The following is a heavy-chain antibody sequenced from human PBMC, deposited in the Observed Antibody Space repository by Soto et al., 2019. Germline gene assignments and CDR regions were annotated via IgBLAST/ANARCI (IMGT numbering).Heavy chain of an antibody. CDR3: GKDGAITDYTYLGY. CDR2: ISWDGRST. CDR1: GFTFDDYS. D-gene: IGHD1-26*01. J-gene: IGHJ4*02. V-gene: IGHV3-43*01. Sequence: EVQLVESGGVVVQPGESLRLSCAASGFTFDDYSMHWVRQAPGKGLAWVSLISWDGRSTYYADSVKGRFTVSRDNSKNSLYLQMNSLTTEDTAFYYCGKDGAITDYTYLGYWGQGALVTVSS.